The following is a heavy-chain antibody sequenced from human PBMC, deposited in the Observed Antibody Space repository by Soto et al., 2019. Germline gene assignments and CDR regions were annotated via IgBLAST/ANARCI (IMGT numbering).Heavy chain of an antibody. V-gene: IGHV3-64D*06. D-gene: IGHD6-13*01. J-gene: IGHJ3*02. Sequence: QTGGSLRLSCSASGFTFSSYAMHWVRQAPGKGLEYVSAISSNGGSTYYADSVKGRFAISRDNSKNTLYLQMSSLRAEDTAVYYCVKYAAAGTNAFDIWGQGTMVTVSS. CDR2: ISSNGGST. CDR3: VKYAAAGTNAFDI. CDR1: GFTFSSYA.